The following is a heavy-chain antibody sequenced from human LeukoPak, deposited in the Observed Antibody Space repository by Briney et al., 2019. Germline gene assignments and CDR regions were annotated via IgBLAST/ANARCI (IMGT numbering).Heavy chain of an antibody. CDR3: ARHITPDAFDI. CDR2: IYYSENT. CDR1: GGSISSYY. D-gene: IGHD1-14*01. V-gene: IGHV4-59*01. Sequence: SETLSLTCTVSGGSISSYYWSWIRQPPGKGLEWIGYIYYSENTNYNPSLKSRVTISADTSKNQLSLKLISVTAADTAVYYCARHITPDAFDIWGQGTMVTVSS. J-gene: IGHJ3*02.